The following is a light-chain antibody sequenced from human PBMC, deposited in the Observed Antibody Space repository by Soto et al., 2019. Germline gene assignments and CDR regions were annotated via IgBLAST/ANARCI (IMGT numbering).Light chain of an antibody. CDR3: SSSTTSSTLV. CDR1: SSDVDAYDY. CDR2: EVS. Sequence: QSALTQPASVSGSPGQSITISCTGTSSDVDAYDYVSWYQQYSGQAPKLIIYEVSNRPSGVSYRFSGSKSDNTASLTISGLQAEDEADYYCSSSTTSSTLVFGGGTKLTVL. V-gene: IGLV2-14*01. J-gene: IGLJ2*01.